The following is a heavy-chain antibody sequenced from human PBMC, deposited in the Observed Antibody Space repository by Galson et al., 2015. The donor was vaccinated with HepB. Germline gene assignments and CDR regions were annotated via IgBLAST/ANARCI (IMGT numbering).Heavy chain of an antibody. J-gene: IGHJ6*02. CDR2: INHSGST. V-gene: IGHV4-34*01. CDR3: ARHKRGTTSRYYYYYGMDV. CDR1: GGSFSGYY. D-gene: IGHD4-11*01. Sequence: SETLSLTCAVYGGSFSGYYWSWIRQPPGKGLEWIGEINHSGSTNYNPSLKSRVTISVDTSKNQFSLKLSSVTAADTAVYYCARHKRGTTSRYYYYYGMDVWGQGTTVTVSS.